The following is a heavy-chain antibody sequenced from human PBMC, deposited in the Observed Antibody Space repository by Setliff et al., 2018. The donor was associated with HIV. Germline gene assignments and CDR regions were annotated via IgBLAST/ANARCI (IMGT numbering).Heavy chain of an antibody. CDR2: IYPGDSNT. J-gene: IGHJ3*02. CDR1: GYVFTNYW. D-gene: IGHD3-22*01. Sequence: GESLKISCKSSGYVFTNYWIGWVRQLPGKGLEWMGIIYPGDSNTRYSPSFEGQVTISADESISTAYLQWSRLKASDTAMYYCARISITMIVVVNDAFDIWGQGTMVTVSS. CDR3: ARISITMIVVVNDAFDI. V-gene: IGHV5-51*01.